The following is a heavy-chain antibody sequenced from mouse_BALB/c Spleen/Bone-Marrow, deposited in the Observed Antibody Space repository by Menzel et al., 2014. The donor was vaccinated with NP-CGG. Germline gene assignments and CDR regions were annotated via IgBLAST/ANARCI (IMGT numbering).Heavy chain of an antibody. CDR2: INSNGGST. V-gene: IGHV5-6-3*01. CDR1: GFTFSSCG. D-gene: IGHD1-1*01. J-gene: IGHJ4*01. Sequence: EVQLMESGGGLVQPGGSLKLSCAASGFTFSSCGMSWVRQTPDKRLELVATINSNGGSTYYPDSVKGRFTISRDNAKNTLYLQMSSLKSEDTAMYYCARDYYGSSYAMDYWGQGTSVTVSS. CDR3: ARDYYGSSYAMDY.